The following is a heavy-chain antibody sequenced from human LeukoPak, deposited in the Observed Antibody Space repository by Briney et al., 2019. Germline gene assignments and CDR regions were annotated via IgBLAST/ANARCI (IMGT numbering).Heavy chain of an antibody. CDR2: ISAYNGNT. V-gene: IGHV1-18*01. D-gene: IGHD1-14*01. CDR3: ARHQNLRGWTGDNYFDY. J-gene: IGHJ4*02. Sequence: GASVKVSCKASGYTFTSYGISWVRQAPGQGLEWMGWISAYNGNTNYAQKLQGRVTMTTDTSTSTAYMELRSLRSDDTAVYYCARHQNLRGWTGDNYFDYWGQGTLVTVSS. CDR1: GYTFTSYG.